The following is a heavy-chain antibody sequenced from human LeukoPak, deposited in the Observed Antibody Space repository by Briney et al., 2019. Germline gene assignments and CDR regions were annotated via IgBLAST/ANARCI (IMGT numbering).Heavy chain of an antibody. CDR1: GGSISSYY. V-gene: IGHV4-59*01. J-gene: IGHJ5*02. CDR3: ARGKSWSCFDA. CDR2: IHYSGST. D-gene: IGHD6-13*01. Sequence: PSETLSLTCTVSGGSISSYYWSWIRQPPGKGLEWIGYIHYSGSTNYNPSLRSRGTISVDTSKNQFSLKLSSVTAADTAVYYCARGKSWSCFDAWGQGTLVTVSS.